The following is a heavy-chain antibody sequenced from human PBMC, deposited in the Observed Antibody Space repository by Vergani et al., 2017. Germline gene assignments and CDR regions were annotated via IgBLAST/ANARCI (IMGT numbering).Heavy chain of an antibody. D-gene: IGHD2-15*01. CDR2: INHSGST. V-gene: IGHV4-34*01. CDR3: ARVAAVVVAGRYMDV. CDR1: GGSFSGYY. J-gene: IGHJ6*03. Sequence: QVQLQQWGAGLLKPSETLSLTCAVYGGSFSGYYWSWIRQPPGKGLEWIGEINHSGSTNYNPSLKSRVTISVATSKNQFSLKLSSVTAADTAVYYCARVAAVVVAGRYMDVWGKGTTVTVSS.